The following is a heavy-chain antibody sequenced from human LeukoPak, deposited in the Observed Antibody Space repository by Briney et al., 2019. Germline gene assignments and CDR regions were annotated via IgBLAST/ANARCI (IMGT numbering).Heavy chain of an antibody. D-gene: IGHD3-22*01. V-gene: IGHV3-23*01. CDR3: AKDQFEYSDSSGYPSYYYYGMDV. CDR1: GFTFSSYA. J-gene: IGHJ6*02. Sequence: PGGSLRLSCAASGFTFSSYAMSWVRQAPGKGLEWVSAVSGSGGSTYYADSVKGRFTISRDNSKNTLYLQMNSLRAEDTAVYYCAKDQFEYSDSSGYPSYYYYGMDVWGQGTTVTVSS. CDR2: VSGSGGST.